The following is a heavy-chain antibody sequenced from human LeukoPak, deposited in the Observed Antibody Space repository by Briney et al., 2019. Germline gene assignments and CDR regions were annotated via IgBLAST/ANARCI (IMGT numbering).Heavy chain of an antibody. Sequence: GGSLRLSCAASGFTVSSNYMSWVRQAPGKGLEWVSAISGTAVDTFYADSVKGRFTISRDNSDNTVSLQVNSLRAEDTAVYYCARLSGTYGTTSRVLDSWGQGTLVIVSS. D-gene: IGHD1-1*01. CDR3: ARLSGTYGTTSRVLDS. V-gene: IGHV3-23*01. CDR1: GFTVSSNY. CDR2: ISGTAVDT. J-gene: IGHJ4*02.